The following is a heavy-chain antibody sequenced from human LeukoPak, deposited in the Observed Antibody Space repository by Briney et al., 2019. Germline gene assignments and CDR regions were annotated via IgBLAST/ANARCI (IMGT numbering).Heavy chain of an antibody. Sequence: GGSLRLSCAASGFTFSNYAMSWVRPAPGRGLEWVSTVSGRGGDIYYADSVKGRFTVSRDNSKNTLYLQMNSLRAEDTAVYYCAKDHWNYDYFDYWGQGTLVTVSS. CDR3: AKDHWNYDYFDY. CDR1: GFTFSNYA. J-gene: IGHJ4*02. CDR2: VSGRGGDI. D-gene: IGHD1-7*01. V-gene: IGHV3-23*01.